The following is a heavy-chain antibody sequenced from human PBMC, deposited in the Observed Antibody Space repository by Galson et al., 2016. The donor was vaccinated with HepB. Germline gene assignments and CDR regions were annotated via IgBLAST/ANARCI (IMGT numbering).Heavy chain of an antibody. CDR2: RKGKTDGGTT. Sequence: SLRLSCAASGFTFSDAWMNWVPQAPGKGPEWVGRRKGKTDGGTTDYAVPVKGRFTISRDDSKNTLYLQMNSLKTEDTAVYFCTTLSPAAASDYWGQGTLIIVSS. D-gene: IGHD6-13*01. CDR1: GFTFSDAW. V-gene: IGHV3-15*01. CDR3: TTLSPAAASDY. J-gene: IGHJ4*02.